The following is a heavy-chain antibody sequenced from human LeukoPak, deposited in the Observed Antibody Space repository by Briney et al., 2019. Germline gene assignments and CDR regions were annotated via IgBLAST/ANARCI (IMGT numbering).Heavy chain of an antibody. V-gene: IGHV4-38-2*02. CDR3: AKDPQGDSRLY. CDR1: GYSISSGYY. Sequence: SETLSLTCTVSGYSISSGYYWGWIRQPPGKGLEWIGSIYYSGSTYYNPSLKSRVTISVDTSKNQFSLKLSSVTAADTAVYYCAKDPQGDSRLYWGQGTLVTVSS. J-gene: IGHJ4*02. D-gene: IGHD3-22*01. CDR2: IYYSGST.